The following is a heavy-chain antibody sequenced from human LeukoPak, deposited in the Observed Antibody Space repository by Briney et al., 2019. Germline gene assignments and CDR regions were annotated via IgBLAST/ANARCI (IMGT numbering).Heavy chain of an antibody. CDR3: ASSDLRYYYYYMDV. CDR2: IYSGGST. J-gene: IGHJ6*03. V-gene: IGHV3-53*01. CDR1: GFTVSSNY. Sequence: GGSLRLSCAASGFTVSSNYMSWVRQAPGKGLEWVSVIYSGGSTYYADSVKGRFTISGDNSKNTLYLQMNSLRAEDTAVYYCASSDLRYYYYYMDVWGKGTTVTISS.